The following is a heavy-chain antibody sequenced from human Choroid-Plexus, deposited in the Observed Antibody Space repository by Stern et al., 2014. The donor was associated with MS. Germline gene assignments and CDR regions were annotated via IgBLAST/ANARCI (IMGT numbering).Heavy chain of an antibody. D-gene: IGHD2/OR15-2a*01. CDR1: GFTLGSCA. CDR2: VSYDGSNK. V-gene: IGHV3-30*18. J-gene: IGHJ5*02. CDR3: AKDRQYLTYFFDH. Sequence: QVQLVESGGGVVQPGRPLRLSCVASGFTLGSCAMHWVRQAPGKGLEWVAGVSYDGSNKYYVDSVKGRFTISRDNSQNTLYMQMSSLRPEDTAVYYCAKDRQYLTYFFDHWGQGSLVTVSS.